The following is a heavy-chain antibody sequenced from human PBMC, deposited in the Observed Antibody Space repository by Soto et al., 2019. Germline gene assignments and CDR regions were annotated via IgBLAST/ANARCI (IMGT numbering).Heavy chain of an antibody. CDR3: AKDEVGAVYYYYYGMDV. D-gene: IGHD1-26*01. Sequence: PGGSLRLSCAASGFTFNSYAMSWVRQAPGKGLEWVSAISSRGGRTHYADSVKGRFTISRDNSKNTLYLQVNSLRAEDTAVYYCAKDEVGAVYYYYYGMDVWGQGTTVTVSS. CDR1: GFTFNSYA. V-gene: IGHV3-23*01. J-gene: IGHJ6*02. CDR2: ISSRGGRT.